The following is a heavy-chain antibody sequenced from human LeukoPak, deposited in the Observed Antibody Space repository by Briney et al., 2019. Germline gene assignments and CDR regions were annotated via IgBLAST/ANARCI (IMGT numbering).Heavy chain of an antibody. CDR1: GGSISSSSYY. V-gene: IGHV4-39*01. D-gene: IGHD5-12*01. Sequence: SETLSHTCTVSGGSISSSSYYWGWIRQPPGKGLEWIGSIYYSGSTYYNPSLKSRVTISVDTPKNQFSLKLSSVTAADTAVYYCATRYSGYDLPLFDYWGQGTLVTVSS. J-gene: IGHJ4*02. CDR3: ATRYSGYDLPLFDY. CDR2: IYYSGST.